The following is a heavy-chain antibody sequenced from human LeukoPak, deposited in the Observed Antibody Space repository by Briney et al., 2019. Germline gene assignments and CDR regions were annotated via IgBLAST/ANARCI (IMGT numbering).Heavy chain of an antibody. D-gene: IGHD6-19*01. CDR2: IYYSGST. V-gene: IGHV4-59*01. CDR1: GGSISSYY. J-gene: IGHJ4*02. CDR3: ARSYVSSSGWYLDY. Sequence: SETLSLICTVSGGSISSYYWSWIRQPPRKGLAGIGYIYYSGSTNYNPSLKSRVTISVDTSKNQFSLKLSSVTAADTAVYYCARSYVSSSGWYLDYWGQGTLVTVSS.